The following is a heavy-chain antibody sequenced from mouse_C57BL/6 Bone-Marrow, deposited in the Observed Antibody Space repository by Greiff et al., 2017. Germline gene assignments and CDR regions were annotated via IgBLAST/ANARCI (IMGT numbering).Heavy chain of an antibody. CDR1: GYTFTSYW. J-gene: IGHJ3*01. D-gene: IGHD3-2*02. V-gene: IGHV1-69*01. CDR3: AREGMLSAWFAY. CDR2: IDPSGSYT. Sequence: VQLQQPGAELVMPGASVKLSCKASGYTFTSYWMHWVKQRPGQGLEWIGEIDPSGSYTNYNQKFKGKSTLTVDKSSSTAYMQLSSLASEDSAVYYCAREGMLSAWFAYWGQGTLVTVSA.